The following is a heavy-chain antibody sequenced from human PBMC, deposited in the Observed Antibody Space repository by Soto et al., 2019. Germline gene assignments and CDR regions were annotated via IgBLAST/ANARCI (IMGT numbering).Heavy chain of an antibody. Sequence: QVQLVESGGGFVKPGGSLRLSCAASAFTFSAYYMSWIRQAPGKGLEWVSYISSGGGTAYYADSVKGRFTISRDNAKNSLFLPMNSLRGEDTAVYYCARAPETTKPWEYFYYYMDVWGKGTTVTVSS. CDR2: ISSGGGTA. D-gene: IGHD4-17*01. CDR1: AFTFSAYY. CDR3: ARAPETTKPWEYFYYYMDV. J-gene: IGHJ6*03. V-gene: IGHV3-11*01.